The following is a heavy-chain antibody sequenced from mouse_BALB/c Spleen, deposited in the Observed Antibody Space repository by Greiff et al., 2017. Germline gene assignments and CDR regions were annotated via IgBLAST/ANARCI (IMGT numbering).Heavy chain of an antibody. J-gene: IGHJ3*01. V-gene: IGHV2-9*02. D-gene: IGHD2-4*01. CDR2: IWAGGST. CDR1: GFSLTSYG. Sequence: VMLVESGPGLVAPSQSLSITCTVSGFSLTSYGVHWVRQPPGKGLEWLGVIWAGGSTNYNSALMSRLSISKDNSKSQVFLKMNSLQTDDTAMYYCARDGGDYDDGAWFAYWGQGTLVTVSA. CDR3: ARDGGDYDDGAWFAY.